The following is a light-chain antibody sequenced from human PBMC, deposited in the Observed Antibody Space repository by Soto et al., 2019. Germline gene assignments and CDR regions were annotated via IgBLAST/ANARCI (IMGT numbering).Light chain of an antibody. J-gene: IGKJ2*01. CDR3: QQYGSSPRKYT. CDR2: GAS. Sequence: EIVLTQSPGTLSLSPGERATLSCRASQSVSSSYLAWYQQKPGQAPRLLIYGASSRATGIPDRFSGSGSGTDFTLTISRLEPEDFAVYYCQQYGSSPRKYTFGQGTKREIK. CDR1: QSVSSSY. V-gene: IGKV3-20*01.